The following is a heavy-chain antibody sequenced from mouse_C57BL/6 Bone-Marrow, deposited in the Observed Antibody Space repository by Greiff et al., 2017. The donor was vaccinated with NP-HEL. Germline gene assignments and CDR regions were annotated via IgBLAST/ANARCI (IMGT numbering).Heavy chain of an antibody. CDR3: ARHNWSWFAY. CDR2: ISSGSSTI. CDR1: GFTFSDYG. Sequence: EVHLVESGGGLVKPGGSLKLSCAASGFTFSDYGMHWVRQAPEKGLEWVAYISSGSSTIYYADTVKGRFAISRDNAKNTLFLQMTSLRSEDTAMYYCARHNWSWFAYWGQGTLVTVSA. J-gene: IGHJ3*01. V-gene: IGHV5-17*01. D-gene: IGHD4-1*01.